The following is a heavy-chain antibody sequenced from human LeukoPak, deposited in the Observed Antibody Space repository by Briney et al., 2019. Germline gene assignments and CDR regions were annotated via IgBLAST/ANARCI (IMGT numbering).Heavy chain of an antibody. V-gene: IGHV3-9*01. Sequence: GGSLRLSCAASGFTFDDYAMHWVRQAPGKGLEWVSGISWNSGSIVYADSVKGRFTISRDNAKNSLYLQMNSLRAEDTALYYCAKDASGIAVAGPSYYYYYYGMDVRGQGTTVTVSS. CDR2: ISWNSGSI. CDR3: AKDASGIAVAGPSYYYYYYGMDV. CDR1: GFTFDDYA. D-gene: IGHD6-19*01. J-gene: IGHJ6*02.